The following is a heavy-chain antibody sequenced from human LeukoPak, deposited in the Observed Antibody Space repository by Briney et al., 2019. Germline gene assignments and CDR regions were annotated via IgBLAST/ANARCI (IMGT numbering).Heavy chain of an antibody. V-gene: IGHV3-30-3*01. Sequence: AGGSLRLSCAASGFTFSSYAMHWVRQAPGKGLEWVAVISCDGSKKYYADSAKGRLTISRDNSKNTLYLQMNSLSAEDTAVYYCARYSSAFDIWGQGTMVTVSS. CDR2: ISCDGSKK. D-gene: IGHD2-21*01. J-gene: IGHJ3*02. CDR3: ARYSSAFDI. CDR1: GFTFSSYA.